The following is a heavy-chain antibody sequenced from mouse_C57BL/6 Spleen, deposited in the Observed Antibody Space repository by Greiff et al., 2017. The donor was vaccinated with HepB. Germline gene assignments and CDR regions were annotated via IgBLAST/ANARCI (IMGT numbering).Heavy chain of an antibody. CDR2: IWTGGGT. CDR1: GFSLTSYA. Sequence: VQGVESGPGLVAPSQSLSITCTVSGFSLTSYAISWVRQPPGKGLEWLGVIWTGGGTNYNSALKSRLSISKDNSKSQVFLKMNSLQTDDTARYYCARIITTVVATYYYAMDYWGQGTSVTVSS. D-gene: IGHD1-1*01. V-gene: IGHV2-9-1*01. J-gene: IGHJ4*01. CDR3: ARIITTVVATYYYAMDY.